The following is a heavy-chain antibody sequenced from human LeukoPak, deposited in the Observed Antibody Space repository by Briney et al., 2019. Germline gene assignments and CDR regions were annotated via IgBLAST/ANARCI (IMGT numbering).Heavy chain of an antibody. D-gene: IGHD3-22*01. Sequence: NPSXTLSLTCTVSGGSISSGSYYWSWIRQPAGKGLEWIVRLYTSGSTNYSPSLKSRITISVNAAKNQFSLRLTSVTAADTAVYYCARSPGPDLNYYDTSGSYYFDYWGQGTLVTVSS. V-gene: IGHV4-61*02. J-gene: IGHJ4*02. CDR3: ARSPGPDLNYYDTSGSYYFDY. CDR2: LYTSGST. CDR1: GGSISSGSYY.